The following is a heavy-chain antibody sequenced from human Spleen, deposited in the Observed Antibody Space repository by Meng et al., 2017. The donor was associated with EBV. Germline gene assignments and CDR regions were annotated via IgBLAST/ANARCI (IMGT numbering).Heavy chain of an antibody. J-gene: IGHJ4*02. CDR3: AHRAGYSYGFSYFDS. D-gene: IGHD5-18*01. CDR1: GFSLSTHGLS. Sequence: QITLKEPGPTLVKPTQTLTLTCTFSGFSLSTHGLSVGWVRQPPGKALEWLALIYWDGNKHYRPSLRTRLTITKDTSKNQVVLSMTNVDPVDTATYFCAHRAGYSYGFSYFDSWGQGTLVTVSS. V-gene: IGHV2-5*02. CDR2: IYWDGNK.